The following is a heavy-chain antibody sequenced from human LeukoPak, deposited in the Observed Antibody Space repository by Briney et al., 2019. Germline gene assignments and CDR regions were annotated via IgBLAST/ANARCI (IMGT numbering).Heavy chain of an antibody. J-gene: IGHJ1*01. CDR3: ASRIAVAGTLSHFQH. V-gene: IGHV4-59*12. CDR1: GGSINSYY. CDR2: IYYTNT. Sequence: SETLSLTCTVSGGSINSYYWSWIRQPPGKGLEWIGYIYYTNTNYNPSLRSRVTISVDMSKNQFSLKLSSVTAADTAVYYCASRIAVAGTLSHFQHWGQGTLVTVSS. D-gene: IGHD6-19*01.